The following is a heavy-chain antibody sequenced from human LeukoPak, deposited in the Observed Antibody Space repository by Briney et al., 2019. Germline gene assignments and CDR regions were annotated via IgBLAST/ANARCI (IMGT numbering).Heavy chain of an antibody. V-gene: IGHV3-30*18. Sequence: GGSLRLSCAASGFTFSNYGMHWVRQAPGKGLEWVTVISYDGSSKLYAASVKGQFAVSRHNSKNTLYLQMNSLRPEDTAVYFCAKGIRRETFGVVTAFDYWGQGTLVTVSS. CDR3: AKGIRRETFGVVTAFDY. D-gene: IGHD3-3*01. CDR1: GFTFSNYG. J-gene: IGHJ4*02. CDR2: ISYDGSSK.